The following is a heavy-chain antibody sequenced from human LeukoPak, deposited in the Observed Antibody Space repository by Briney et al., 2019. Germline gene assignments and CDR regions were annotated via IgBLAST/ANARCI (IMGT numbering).Heavy chain of an antibody. D-gene: IGHD6-13*01. J-gene: IGHJ4*02. Sequence: SVKVSCKASGGTFSSYAISWVRQAPGQGLEWMGRIIPILGIANYAQKFQGRVTITADKSMSTAYMELSSLRSEDTAVYYCAREKAAAGTPYWGQGTLVTVSS. CDR3: AREKAAAGTPY. V-gene: IGHV1-69*04. CDR2: IIPILGIA. CDR1: GGTFSSYA.